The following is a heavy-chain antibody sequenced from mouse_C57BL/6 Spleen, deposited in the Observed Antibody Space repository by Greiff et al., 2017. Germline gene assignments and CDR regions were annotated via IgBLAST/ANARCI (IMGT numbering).Heavy chain of an antibody. CDR2: ISSGSSTI. V-gene: IGHV5-17*01. CDR3: ARRRNDGYYFDY. Sequence: EVQLQQSGGGLVKPGGSLKLSCAASGFTFSDYGMHWVRQAPEKGLEWVAYISSGSSTIYYADTVKGRFTISRDNAKNTLFLQMTSLRSEDTAMYYCARRRNDGYYFDYWGQGTTLTVSS. J-gene: IGHJ2*01. CDR1: GFTFSDYG. D-gene: IGHD2-3*01.